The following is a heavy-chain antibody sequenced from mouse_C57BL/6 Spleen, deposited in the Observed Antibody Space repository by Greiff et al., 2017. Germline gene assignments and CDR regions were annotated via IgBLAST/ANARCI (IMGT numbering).Heavy chain of an antibody. CDR2: ISSGSSTI. Sequence: EVKLVESGGGLVKPGGSLKLSCAASGFTFSDYGMYWVRQAPEKGLEWVAYISSGSSTIYYADTVKGRFTISRDNAKNTLFLQMTRLRSEDTAMYYCARPEGGTAWFAYWGQGTLVTVSA. J-gene: IGHJ3*01. CDR3: ARPEGGTAWFAY. D-gene: IGHD4-1*01. CDR1: GFTFSDYG. V-gene: IGHV5-17*01.